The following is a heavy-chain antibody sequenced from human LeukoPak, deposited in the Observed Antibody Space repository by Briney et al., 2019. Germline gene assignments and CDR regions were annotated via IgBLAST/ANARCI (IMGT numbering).Heavy chain of an antibody. V-gene: IGHV1-18*01. Sequence: ASVKVSCKASNYTFNSYGISWVRQAPGQGLEWMGWISAYNGNTNYAQKLQGRVTMTTDTSTGTAYMELRSLRSDDTAVYYCARDIAVAAIIPPYFDYWGQGTLVTVSS. CDR3: ARDIAVAAIIPPYFDY. J-gene: IGHJ4*02. CDR2: ISAYNGNT. CDR1: NYTFNSYG. D-gene: IGHD6-19*01.